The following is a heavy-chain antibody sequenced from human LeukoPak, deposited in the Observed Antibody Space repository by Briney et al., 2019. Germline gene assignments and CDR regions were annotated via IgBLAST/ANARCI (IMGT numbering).Heavy chain of an antibody. J-gene: IGHJ1*01. Sequence: SETLSLTCTVSGGSISSGDYYWRWIRQPPGRGLEWIGYIYYSGSTYYNPSRKSRVTISVDTSKNHFSLKLSSVTAADTDVYDFADHYGSSGCYYGEYFQHWGQGTLVTVSS. V-gene: IGHV4-30-4*01. CDR1: GGSISSGDYY. CDR3: ADHYGSSGCYYGEYFQH. CDR2: IYYSGST. D-gene: IGHD3-22*01.